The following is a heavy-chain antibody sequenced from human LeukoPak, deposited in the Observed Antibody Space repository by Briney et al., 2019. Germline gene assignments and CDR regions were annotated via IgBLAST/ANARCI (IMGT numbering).Heavy chain of an antibody. CDR3: ARELLWFGELEERWFDP. V-gene: IGHV3-7*01. CDR1: GFTFSSYW. D-gene: IGHD3-10*01. CDR2: IKQDGSEK. Sequence: PGGSLRLSCAASGFTFSSYWMSWVRQAPGKGLEWVANIKQDGSEKYYVDSVKGRFTISRDNAKNSLYLQMNSLRAEDTAVYYCARELLWFGELEERWFDPWGQGTLVTVSS. J-gene: IGHJ5*02.